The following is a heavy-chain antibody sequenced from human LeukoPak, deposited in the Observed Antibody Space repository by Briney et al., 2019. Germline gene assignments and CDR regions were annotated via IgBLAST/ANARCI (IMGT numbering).Heavy chain of an antibody. D-gene: IGHD1-26*01. Sequence: GGSLRLSCASSGFTFSSYGMHWVCQAPGKGLEWVAVIWSDESNKYYADSVKGRFTISRDNFQNTLYLHMNRLRAEDTTVYYCARGVVGATTGWYFGLWGRCTLVTVSS. V-gene: IGHV3-33*08. CDR1: GFTFSSYG. CDR2: IWSDESNK. J-gene: IGHJ2*01. CDR3: ARGVVGATTGWYFGL.